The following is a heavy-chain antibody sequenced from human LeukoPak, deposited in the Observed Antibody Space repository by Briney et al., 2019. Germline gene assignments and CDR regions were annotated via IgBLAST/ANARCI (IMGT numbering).Heavy chain of an antibody. CDR3: ARWGIYNAFDI. Sequence: GGSLRLSCAASGFTFSSYSMNWVRQAPGKGLEWVSSISSSSSYIYYADSVKGRFTISRDNAKNSLYLQMNSLRAEDKAVYYCARWGIYNAFDIWGQGTMVTVSS. V-gene: IGHV3-21*01. CDR2: ISSSSSYI. J-gene: IGHJ3*02. D-gene: IGHD2-21*01. CDR1: GFTFSSYS.